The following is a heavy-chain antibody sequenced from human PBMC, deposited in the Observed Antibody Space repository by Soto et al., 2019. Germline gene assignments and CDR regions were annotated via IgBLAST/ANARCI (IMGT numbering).Heavy chain of an antibody. Sequence: ASVKVSCKASGYTFTGQYMHWVRQAPGQGLEWMGWINPNTGGTNYAQNFQGRVALTRDTSISTAYMELSSLRSDDTAVFYCAASSSWRCNWFDPWGQGTLVTVSS. CDR1: GYTFTGQY. CDR3: AASSSWRCNWFDP. V-gene: IGHV1-2*02. CDR2: INPNTGGT. J-gene: IGHJ5*02. D-gene: IGHD3-22*01.